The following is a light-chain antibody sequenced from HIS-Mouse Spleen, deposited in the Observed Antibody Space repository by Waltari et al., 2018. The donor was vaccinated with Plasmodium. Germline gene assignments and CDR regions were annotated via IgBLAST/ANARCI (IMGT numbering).Light chain of an antibody. CDR1: ISTIGSTT. CDR3: AAWDDSLNGVV. J-gene: IGLJ2*01. Sequence: QSVLPQPPSASGTPGPRVTISCSRRISTIGSTTVNWYQQRPVTAPKLLIYSNNQRPSGVPDRFSGSKSGTSASLAISGLQSEDEADYYCAAWDDSLNGVVFAGGTKLTVL. V-gene: IGLV1-44*01. CDR2: SNN.